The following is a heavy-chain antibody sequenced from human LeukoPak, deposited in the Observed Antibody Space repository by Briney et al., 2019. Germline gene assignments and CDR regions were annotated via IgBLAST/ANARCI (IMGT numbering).Heavy chain of an antibody. V-gene: IGHV1-2*02. J-gene: IGHJ6*03. CDR3: ARLYCSGGSCYSGYYYYMDV. D-gene: IGHD2-15*01. CDR1: GYTFTGYY. Sequence: ASVKVSYKASGYTFTGYYMHWVRQAPGQGLEWMGWINPNSGGTNYAQKFQGRVTMTRDTSISTAYMELSRLRSEDTAVYYCARLYCSGGSCYSGYYYYMDVWGKGTTVTVSS. CDR2: INPNSGGT.